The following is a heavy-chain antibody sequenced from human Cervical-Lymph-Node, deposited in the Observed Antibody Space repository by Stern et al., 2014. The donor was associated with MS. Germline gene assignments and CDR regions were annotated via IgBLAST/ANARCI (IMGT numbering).Heavy chain of an antibody. J-gene: IGHJ4*02. CDR2: IDWDDEK. V-gene: IGHV2-70*15. Sequence: QITLKESGPALVKPTQTLTLTCTFSGFSLSSHGMCVSWIRQSPGKALEWLARIDWDDEKYYSTSLKTRLTISKDTSRNHVVLTVGNMDPVDSATYYCVHGSTSCYWADSWGQGTLVTVSS. CDR1: GFSLSSHGMC. CDR3: VHGSTSCYWADS. D-gene: IGHD2-2*01.